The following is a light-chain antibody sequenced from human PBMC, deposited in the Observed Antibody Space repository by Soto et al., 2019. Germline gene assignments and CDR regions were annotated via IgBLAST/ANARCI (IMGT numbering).Light chain of an antibody. Sequence: EIVMTQSPATLSVSPGERATLSCGASQSVSSNLAWYQQKPGQAPSLLIYGASTRATGTPARFSGSGSGTEFTLTISSLQSEDFAVYYCHQYNNWPPWTFGQGTKVDI. J-gene: IGKJ1*01. CDR1: QSVSSN. V-gene: IGKV3-15*01. CDR2: GAS. CDR3: HQYNNWPPWT.